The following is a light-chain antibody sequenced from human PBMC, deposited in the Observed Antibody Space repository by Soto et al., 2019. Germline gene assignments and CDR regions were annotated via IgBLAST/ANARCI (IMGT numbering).Light chain of an antibody. CDR1: SSDVGGYNY. CDR2: DVT. CDR3: CSYTTSNTRQIV. V-gene: IGLV2-14*01. Sequence: QSVLTQPASVSGSPGQSFTISCTGTSSDVGGYNYVSWYQQQPGKAPKFMIYDVTNRPSGVSNRFSGSKSGNTASLTISGLQAEDEADYYCCSYTTSNTRQIVFGTGTKVTVL. J-gene: IGLJ1*01.